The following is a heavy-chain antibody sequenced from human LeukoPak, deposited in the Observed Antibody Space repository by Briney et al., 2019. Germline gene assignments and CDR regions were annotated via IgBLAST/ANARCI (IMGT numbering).Heavy chain of an antibody. Sequence: PGGSLRLSCAASGFTFSSYSMNWVRQAPGKGLEWVSSISSSSSYIYYADSVKGRFTISRDNAKNSLYLQMNSLRAEDTAVYYCAREMWDSRSWYGAFDIWGQGTMVTVSS. D-gene: IGHD6-13*01. CDR1: GFTFSSYS. V-gene: IGHV3-21*01. CDR2: ISSSSSYI. J-gene: IGHJ3*02. CDR3: AREMWDSRSWYGAFDI.